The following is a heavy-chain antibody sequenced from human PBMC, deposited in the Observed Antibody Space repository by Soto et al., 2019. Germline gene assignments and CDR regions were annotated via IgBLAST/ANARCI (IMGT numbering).Heavy chain of an antibody. CDR1: GGSVSSGSYY. CDR3: ARSPYLAAAPDV. CDR2: IYYSGST. Sequence: SETLSLTCTVSGGSVSSGSYYWSWIRQPPGKGLEWIGYIYYSGSTNYNPSLKSRVTISVDTSKNQFSLKLSSVTAADTAVYYCARSPYLAAAPDVWGQGTTVTVSS. V-gene: IGHV4-61*01. J-gene: IGHJ6*02. D-gene: IGHD6-13*01.